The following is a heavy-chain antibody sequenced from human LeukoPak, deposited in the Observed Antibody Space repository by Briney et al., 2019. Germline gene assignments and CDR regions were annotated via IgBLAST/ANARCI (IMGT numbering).Heavy chain of an antibody. Sequence: GGSLRLSCAASGFTFSSSGMHWVRQAPGKGLEWVGFIRFVGSNKYYADSVKGGVTISRDNSKNTIYLQINSLRAEETAVYYCAKDFSYYGSGSSLDYWGQGTLVTVSS. D-gene: IGHD3-10*01. V-gene: IGHV3-30*02. CDR2: IRFVGSNK. CDR1: GFTFSSSG. J-gene: IGHJ4*02. CDR3: AKDFSYYGSGSSLDY.